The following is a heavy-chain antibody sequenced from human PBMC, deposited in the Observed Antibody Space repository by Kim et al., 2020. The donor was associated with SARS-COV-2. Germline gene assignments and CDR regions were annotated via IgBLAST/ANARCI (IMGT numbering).Heavy chain of an antibody. V-gene: IGHV4-34*01. CDR2: INHSGST. D-gene: IGHD6-13*01. Sequence: SETLSLTCAVYGGSFSGYYWSWIRQPPGKGLEWIGEINHSGSTNYNPSLKSRVTISVDTSKNQFSLKLSSVTAADTAVYYCARDAPLIAAAETTGNAFD. CDR3: ARDAPLIAAAETTGNAFD. J-gene: IGHJ3*02. CDR1: GGSFSGYY.